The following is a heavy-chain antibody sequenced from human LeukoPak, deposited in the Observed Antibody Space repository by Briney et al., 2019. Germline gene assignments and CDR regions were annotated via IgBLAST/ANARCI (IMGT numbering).Heavy chain of an antibody. CDR2: ISSSSTI. J-gene: IGHJ6*02. Sequence: GGSLRLSCAASGFTFSSYGMHWVRQAPGKGLEWVSYISSSSTIYYADSVKGRFTISRDNAKNSLYLQMNSLRDEDTAVYYCARVAVVESPYGMDVWGQGTTVTVSS. CDR3: ARVAVVESPYGMDV. V-gene: IGHV3-48*02. D-gene: IGHD2-15*01. CDR1: GFTFSSYG.